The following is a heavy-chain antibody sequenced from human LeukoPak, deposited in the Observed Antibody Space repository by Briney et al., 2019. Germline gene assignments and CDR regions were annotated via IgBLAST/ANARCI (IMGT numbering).Heavy chain of an antibody. V-gene: IGHV1-8*01. CDR2: MNPNSGNT. J-gene: IGHJ6*02. Sequence: GASVKVSCKASGYTFTSYDINWVRQATGQGLEWMGWMNPNSGNTGYTQKFQGRVTMTRNTPISTAHMELSSLRSEDTAVYYCARPGGTTVTTFFSRHLLYGMDVWGQGTTVTVSS. D-gene: IGHD4-17*01. CDR3: ARPGGTTVTTFFSRHLLYGMDV. CDR1: GYTFTSYD.